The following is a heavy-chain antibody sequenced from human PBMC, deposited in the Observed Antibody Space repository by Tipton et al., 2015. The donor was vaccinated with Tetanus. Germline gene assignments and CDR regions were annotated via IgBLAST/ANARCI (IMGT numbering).Heavy chain of an antibody. CDR1: GYSFTSYW. CDR2: IYPGDSDT. Sequence: VQLVQSGAEVKKPGESLKISCKGSGYSFTSYWIGWVRQMPGKGLEWIWIIYPGDSDTRYSPSFQGRVTISADKSISTAYLQWSSLKASDTAMYYCVAGPRGYSYGPDYWGQGTLVTVSS. D-gene: IGHD5-18*01. V-gene: IGHV5-51*01. CDR3: VAGPRGYSYGPDY. J-gene: IGHJ4*02.